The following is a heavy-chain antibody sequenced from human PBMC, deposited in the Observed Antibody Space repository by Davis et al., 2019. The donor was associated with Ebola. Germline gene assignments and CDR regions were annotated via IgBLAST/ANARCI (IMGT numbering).Heavy chain of an antibody. CDR3: ARDWGVGSGWYWGY. Sequence: ASVKVSCKASGYTFTSSGITWVRQAPGQGLEWMGWSSTYNADTNYAQKLQGRVTMTTDTSTSTAYMELRSLRSDDTAVYYCARDWGVGSGWYWGYWGQGTLVTVSS. CDR2: SSTYNADT. J-gene: IGHJ4*02. V-gene: IGHV1-18*04. D-gene: IGHD6-19*01. CDR1: GYTFTSSG.